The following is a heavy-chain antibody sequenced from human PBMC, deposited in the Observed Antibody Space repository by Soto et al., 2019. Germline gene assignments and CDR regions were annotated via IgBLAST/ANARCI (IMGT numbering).Heavy chain of an antibody. V-gene: IGHV1-46*01. CDR3: ARDGTINRSAFDI. CDR1: GYTFTSYY. Sequence: GASVKVSCKASGYTFTSYYMHWVRQAPGQGPEWMGIINPSGGSTSYAQKFQGRVTMTRDTSTSTVYMELSSLRSEDTAVYYCARDGTINRSAFDIWGQGTMVTVSS. J-gene: IGHJ3*02. CDR2: INPSGGST. D-gene: IGHD1-26*01.